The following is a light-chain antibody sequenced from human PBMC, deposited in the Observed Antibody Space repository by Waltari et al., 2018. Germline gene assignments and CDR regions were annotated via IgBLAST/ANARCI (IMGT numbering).Light chain of an antibody. Sequence: DIQMTQSPSSLSASVGDRVTISCQASQNIRTFLNWYHQKPGKPPNLLIFETSNLHSGVPSRCRGSGSGTQFIFTISSLQPEDVGTYYCQQFENLPYSFGQGTKLEIK. V-gene: IGKV1-33*01. CDR3: QQFENLPYS. J-gene: IGKJ2*01. CDR2: ETS. CDR1: QNIRTF.